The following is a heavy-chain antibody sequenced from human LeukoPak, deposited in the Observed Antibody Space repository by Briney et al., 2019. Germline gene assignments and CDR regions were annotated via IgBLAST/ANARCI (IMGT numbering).Heavy chain of an antibody. Sequence: ASVKVSWKASGYAFTSYGISWVRQAPGQGLEWMGWISAYNGNTNYAPKLQGRVTMTTDTSTSTAYMELRSLRSDDTAVYYCAREDCSGGSCYSLSLTPVFHVFDIWGQGTMVTVSS. D-gene: IGHD2-15*01. J-gene: IGHJ3*02. V-gene: IGHV1-18*01. CDR3: AREDCSGGSCYSLSLTPVFHVFDI. CDR1: GYAFTSYG. CDR2: ISAYNGNT.